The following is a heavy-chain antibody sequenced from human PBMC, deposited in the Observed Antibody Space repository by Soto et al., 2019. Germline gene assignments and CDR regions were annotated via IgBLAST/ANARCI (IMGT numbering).Heavy chain of an antibody. D-gene: IGHD3-22*01. V-gene: IGHV3-49*03. Sequence: GGPLRLSCTASGFTFGDYVMSWFRQAPGKGLEWVGFIRSKAYGGATYYAASVKGRFTISRDDSKSIAYLQMNSLKTEDTAVYYCTTNYYDSSGYDNWFDPWAQGTLVTFSS. J-gene: IGHJ5*02. CDR2: IRSKAYGGAT. CDR1: GFTFGDYV. CDR3: TTNYYDSSGYDNWFDP.